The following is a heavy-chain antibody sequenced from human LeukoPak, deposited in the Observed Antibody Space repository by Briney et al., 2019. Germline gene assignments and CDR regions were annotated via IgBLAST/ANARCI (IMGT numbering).Heavy chain of an antibody. CDR3: ARGGYCSSTSCYSTALDP. CDR1: GFTFSDYY. CDR2: IGGSDTTI. D-gene: IGHD2-2*01. V-gene: IGHV3-11*01. Sequence: PGGSLRLSCVASGFTFSDYYMSWIRQAPGKGLEWVSYIGGSDTTIYYADSVKGRFTISRDNAKNSLYLQMNSLRAEDTALYYCARGGYCSSTSCYSTALDPWGQGTLVTVSS. J-gene: IGHJ5*02.